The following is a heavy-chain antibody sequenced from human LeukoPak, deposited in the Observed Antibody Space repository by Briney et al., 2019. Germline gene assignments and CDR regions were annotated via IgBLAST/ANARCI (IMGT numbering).Heavy chain of an antibody. V-gene: IGHV4-59*01. CDR2: IYYSGGA. J-gene: IGHJ5*02. Sequence: PSETPSLTCSVSGGSMSSYYWSWIRQPPGKGLEWIGYIYYSGGAIYNPSLKSRVTISVDTSKNQFSLMLTSVTAADTAVYYCARDQGGVGWFDPWGQGTLVTVSS. CDR3: ARDQGGVGWFDP. CDR1: GGSMSSYY. D-gene: IGHD1-26*01.